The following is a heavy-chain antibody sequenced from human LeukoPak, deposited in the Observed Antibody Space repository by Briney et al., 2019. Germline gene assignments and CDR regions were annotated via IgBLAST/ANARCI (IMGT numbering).Heavy chain of an antibody. CDR1: GFTFSSYA. V-gene: IGHV3-48*02. CDR3: ARGVDY. J-gene: IGHJ4*02. CDR2: ISISGSTI. Sequence: GGSLRLSCSASGFTFSSYAMHWVRQAPGKGPEWISYISISGSTIYYADSVKGRFTISRDNAKNSLYLQLNSLRDEDTAVYYCARGVDYWGQGTLVTVSS.